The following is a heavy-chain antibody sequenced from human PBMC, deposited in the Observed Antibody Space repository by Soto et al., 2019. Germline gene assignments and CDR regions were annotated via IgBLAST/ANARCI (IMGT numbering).Heavy chain of an antibody. CDR3: AQMALFSYDSPRRSPAGLGY. J-gene: IGHJ4*02. Sequence: EVQLLESGGGLVQPGGSLRLSCAASGFTFSSYAMSWVRQAPGKGLEWVSAISGSGGSTYYADSVKGRFTISRDNSKNSLYLQMNSLRDEDTAVYYCAQMALFSYDSPRRSPAGLGYWGQGTLVTVSS. CDR1: GFTFSSYA. CDR2: ISGSGGST. D-gene: IGHD3-22*01. V-gene: IGHV3-23*01.